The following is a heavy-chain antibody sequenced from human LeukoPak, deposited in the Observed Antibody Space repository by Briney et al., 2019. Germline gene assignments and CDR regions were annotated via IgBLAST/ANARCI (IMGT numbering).Heavy chain of an antibody. Sequence: SQTLSLTCTVSGGSISSGDYYWSWIRQPPGKGLEWIGYIYYSGSTYYNPSLKSRATISVDTSKNQFSLKLSSVTAADTAVYYCARVATVVAANYYYYGMDVWGQGTTVTVSS. CDR3: ARVATVVAANYYYYGMDV. D-gene: IGHD2-15*01. V-gene: IGHV4-30-4*01. J-gene: IGHJ6*02. CDR1: GGSISSGDYY. CDR2: IYYSGST.